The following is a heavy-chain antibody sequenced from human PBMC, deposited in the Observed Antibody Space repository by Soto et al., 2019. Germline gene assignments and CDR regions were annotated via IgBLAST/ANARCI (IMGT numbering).Heavy chain of an antibody. J-gene: IGHJ4*02. CDR2: INPNSGGT. CDR1: GYTFTGYY. CDR3: ARYCNNSDCRHLYYFDY. D-gene: IGHD2-8*01. V-gene: IGHV1-2*04. Sequence: AAVKVPCKASGYTFTGYYMHWVRQAPGQGLEWMGWINPNSGGTNYAQKFQGWVTMTRDTSISTAYMELSRLRSDDTAVYYCARYCNNSDCRHLYYFDYWGLGTLVTVSS.